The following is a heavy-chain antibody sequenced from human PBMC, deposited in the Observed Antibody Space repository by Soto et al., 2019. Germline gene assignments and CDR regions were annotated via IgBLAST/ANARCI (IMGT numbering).Heavy chain of an antibody. CDR1: GGSISSSSYY. V-gene: IGHV4-39*01. CDR2: IYYSGST. J-gene: IGHJ4*02. CDR3: ARHASGSSGYYDY. Sequence: SETLSLTCTVSGGSISSSSYYWGWIRQPPGKGLEWIGSIYYSGSTYYNPSLKSRVTISVDTSKNQFSLKLSSVTAADTAVYYCARHASGSSGYYDYWGQGTLVTVSS. D-gene: IGHD3-22*01.